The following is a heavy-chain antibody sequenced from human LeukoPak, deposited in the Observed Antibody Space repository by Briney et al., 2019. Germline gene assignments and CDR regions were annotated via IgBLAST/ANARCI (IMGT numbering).Heavy chain of an antibody. V-gene: IGHV1-3*01. CDR2: INAGNGNT. D-gene: IGHD5-18*01. Sequence: ASVKVSCKASGYTFTSYAIHWVRQAPGQRLEWMGWINAGNGNTEYSQKFQGRVTITRDTSASTAYMELSSLRSEDTAVYYCARYGSVVDTAIFDYWGQGTLVTVSS. CDR3: ARYGSVVDTAIFDY. J-gene: IGHJ4*02. CDR1: GYTFTSYA.